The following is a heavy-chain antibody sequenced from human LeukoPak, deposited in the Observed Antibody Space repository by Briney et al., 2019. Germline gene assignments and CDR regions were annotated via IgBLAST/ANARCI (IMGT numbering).Heavy chain of an antibody. CDR3: ARDGAIGVDTATGWYFDL. D-gene: IGHD5-18*01. J-gene: IGHJ2*01. Sequence: PGGSLRLSCAASGFTFSSYSMNWVRQAPGKGLEWVANIKQDGSEKYYVDSVKGRITISRDNAKNSLYLQMNSLRAVDTAVYYCARDGAIGVDTATGWYFDLWGRGTLVTVSS. V-gene: IGHV3-7*01. CDR2: IKQDGSEK. CDR1: GFTFSSYS.